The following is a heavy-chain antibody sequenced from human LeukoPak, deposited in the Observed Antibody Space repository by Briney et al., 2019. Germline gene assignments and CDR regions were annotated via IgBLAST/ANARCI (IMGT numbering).Heavy chain of an antibody. CDR1: GGSFSGYY. CDR3: ARGRRNYYDSSGLPKFDY. J-gene: IGHJ4*02. Sequence: NRLVTLSLTCAVSGGSFSGYYWSWIRPPPGKGLEWIGEINHSGSTNYNPSLKSRVTISVDTSKNQFSLKLSSVTAADTAVYYCARGRRNYYDSSGLPKFDYWGQGTLVTVSS. V-gene: IGHV4-34*01. CDR2: INHSGST. D-gene: IGHD3-22*01.